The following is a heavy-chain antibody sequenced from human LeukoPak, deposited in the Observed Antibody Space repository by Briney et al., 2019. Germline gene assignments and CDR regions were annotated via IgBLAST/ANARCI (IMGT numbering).Heavy chain of an antibody. D-gene: IGHD2-15*01. J-gene: IGHJ6*04. CDR3: ARDPLKGYPYGMDV. CDR1: GGSISIGDYY. Sequence: SQTLSLTCTLSGGSISIGDYYWSWIRQPPGKGLEWTGFIYYSGSTYHNPSLKCRVTISVDTSKNQFTLKLSSVTAADTAVYYCARDPLKGYPYGMDVWGKGTTVTVSS. CDR2: IYYSGST. V-gene: IGHV4-30-4*01.